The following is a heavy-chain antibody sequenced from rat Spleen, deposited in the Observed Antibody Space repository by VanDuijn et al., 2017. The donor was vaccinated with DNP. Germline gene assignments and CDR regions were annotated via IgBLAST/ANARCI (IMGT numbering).Heavy chain of an antibody. J-gene: IGHJ2*01. CDR2: ITTSGDST. D-gene: IGHD4-3*01. CDR3: TRGGTYYFDY. CDR1: GFTFNNYW. Sequence: EVQLVESGGDLVQPGRSLKVSCVVSGFTFNNYWMTWIRQVPGKGLEWVASITTSGDSTYYPDSVKGRFTVSRDDSTSTLYLQMDSLRSEDTATYYCTRGGTYYFDYWGQGVLVTVSS. V-gene: IGHV5-31*01.